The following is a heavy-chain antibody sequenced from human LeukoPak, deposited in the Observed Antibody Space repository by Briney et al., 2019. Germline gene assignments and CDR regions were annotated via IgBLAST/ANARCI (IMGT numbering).Heavy chain of an antibody. D-gene: IGHD3-10*01. CDR3: ARGLRRSGTYYYYMDV. Sequence: ASVKVSCKASGYTLSSYDINWVRQATGQGLEWMGWMNANTGKTGYAPKFQGRVTMTRNTSITTAYMELSSLRSEDTAIYYCARGLRRSGTYYYYMDVWGKGTTVTISS. CDR2: MNANTGKT. CDR1: GYTLSSYD. V-gene: IGHV1-8*01. J-gene: IGHJ6*03.